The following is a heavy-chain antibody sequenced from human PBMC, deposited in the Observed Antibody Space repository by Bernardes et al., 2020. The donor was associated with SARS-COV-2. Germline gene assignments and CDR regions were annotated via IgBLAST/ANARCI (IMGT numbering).Heavy chain of an antibody. CDR1: GYTFTSYD. J-gene: IGHJ6*02. V-gene: IGHV1-8*01. CDR2: MNPNSGNT. D-gene: IGHD2-21*01. Sequence: VKVSCKASGYTFTSYDINWVRQATGQGLEWMGWMNPNSGNTGYAQKFQGRVTMTRNTSISTAYMELSSLRSEDTAVYYCARELGDYYYYGMDVWGQGTTVTVSS. CDR3: ARELGDYYYYGMDV.